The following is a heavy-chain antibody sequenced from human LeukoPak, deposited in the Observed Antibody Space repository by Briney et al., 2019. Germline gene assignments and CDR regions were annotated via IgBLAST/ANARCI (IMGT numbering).Heavy chain of an antibody. Sequence: PGGSLRLSCTASGFTFSSYAMSWVRQAPGKGLECVSAISGSVGSTYYAASVKGRFTISRDHSKNTLYLQMHSLRAEDTTVYYCAKVGAGSGSYYKFDYWGQGTLVTVYS. J-gene: IGHJ4*02. D-gene: IGHD3-10*01. CDR1: GFTFSSYA. V-gene: IGHV3-23*01. CDR2: ISGSVGST. CDR3: AKVGAGSGSYYKFDY.